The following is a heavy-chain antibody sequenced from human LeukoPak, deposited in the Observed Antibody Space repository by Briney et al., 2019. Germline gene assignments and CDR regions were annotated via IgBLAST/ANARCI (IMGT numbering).Heavy chain of an antibody. CDR3: ARHVRSSGWYLGWNWFDP. V-gene: IGHV4-59*08. CDR2: IYYSGST. J-gene: IGHJ5*02. D-gene: IGHD6-19*01. Sequence: SETLSLTCTVSGGSISSYYWSWIRQPPGKGLEWIGYIYYSGSTNYNPSLKSRVTISVDTSKNQFSLKLSSVTAADTAVYYCARHVRSSGWYLGWNWFDPWGQGTLVTVSS. CDR1: GGSISSYY.